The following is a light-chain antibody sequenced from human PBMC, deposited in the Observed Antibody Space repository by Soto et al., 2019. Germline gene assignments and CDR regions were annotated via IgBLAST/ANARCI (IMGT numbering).Light chain of an antibody. V-gene: IGLV1-47*01. CDR3: AAWDDSLSGPGV. CDR2: RNN. Sequence: QSVLTQPPSASGTPGQRVTISCSGSSSNIGSNYVYWYQQLQGTAPKLLIYRNNQRPSGVPDRFSGSKSGTSASLAISGLRSEDEADYYCAAWDDSLSGPGVFGGGTKVTVL. CDR1: SSNIGSNY. J-gene: IGLJ3*02.